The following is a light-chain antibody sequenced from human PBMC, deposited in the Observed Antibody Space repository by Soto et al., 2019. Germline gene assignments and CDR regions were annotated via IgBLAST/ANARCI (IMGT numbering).Light chain of an antibody. CDR1: SSDVGGYNY. J-gene: IGLJ3*02. V-gene: IGLV2-14*01. Sequence: QSALTQPASVSGSPGQSIAISCTGTSSDVGGYNYVSWYQQHPGKTPNLMIYDVSNRPSGVSNRFSGSKSGNTASLTISGLQAEDEADYYCRSYTSSSTWVFGGGTKLTVL. CDR2: DVS. CDR3: RSYTSSSTWV.